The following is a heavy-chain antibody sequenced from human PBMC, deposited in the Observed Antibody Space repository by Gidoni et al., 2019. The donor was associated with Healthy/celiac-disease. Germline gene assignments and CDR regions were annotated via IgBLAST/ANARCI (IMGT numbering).Heavy chain of an antibody. CDR3: ARERSGYYYFDY. V-gene: IGHV3-13*01. D-gene: IGHD3-22*01. Sequence: EVQLVESGGGLVQPGGSLRLSCEHSGFTFSSYDMHWVRQATGKGLEWVSAIGTAGDTYYPGSVKGRFTISRENAKNSLYLQMNSLRAGDTAVYYCARERSGYYYFDYWGQGTLVTVSS. J-gene: IGHJ4*02. CDR1: GFTFSSYD. CDR2: IGTAGDT.